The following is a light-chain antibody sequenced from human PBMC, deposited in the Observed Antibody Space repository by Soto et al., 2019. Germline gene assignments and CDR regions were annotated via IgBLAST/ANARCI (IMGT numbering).Light chain of an antibody. CDR1: SSNIGAGYD. CDR3: QSYDSSLSVV. CDR2: GNS. Sequence: QSVLTQPPSVSGAPGQRVTISCTGSSSNIGAGYDVHWYQQLPGTAPNLLIYGNSNRPSGVPDRFSGSTSGTSASLAITGLQAEDEADYYCQSYDSSLSVVFGGGTKLTVL. V-gene: IGLV1-40*01. J-gene: IGLJ2*01.